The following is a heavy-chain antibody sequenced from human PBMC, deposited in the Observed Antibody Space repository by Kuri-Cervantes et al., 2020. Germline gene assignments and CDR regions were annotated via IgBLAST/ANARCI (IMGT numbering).Heavy chain of an antibody. D-gene: IGHD2-2*01. CDR2: MNPNTGNT. J-gene: IGHJ4*02. CDR3: AALYCSSTSCFNGGFDY. Sequence: ASVKVSCKASGYTFTTYDINWVRQATGQGLEWMGYMNPNTGNTGYAQKFQGRVTISEDTSKNQFSLKLSSVTAADTAVYYCAALYCSSTSCFNGGFDYWGQGTLVTVSS. CDR1: GYTFTTYD. V-gene: IGHV1-8*01.